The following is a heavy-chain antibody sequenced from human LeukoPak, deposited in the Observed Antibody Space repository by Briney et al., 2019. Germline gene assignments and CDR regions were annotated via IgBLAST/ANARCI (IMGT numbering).Heavy chain of an antibody. CDR3: AFEGYNYGYN. V-gene: IGHV1-69*13. CDR2: IIPIFGTS. J-gene: IGHJ4*02. CDR1: GGTFSSYA. D-gene: IGHD5-18*01. Sequence: GASVKVSCKASGGTFSSYAINWVRQAPGQGLEWMGGIIPIFGTSNYAHKFQGRVTITADESTGTVYMELSSLRSDDTAIYYCAFEGYNYGYNWGQGALVTVSS.